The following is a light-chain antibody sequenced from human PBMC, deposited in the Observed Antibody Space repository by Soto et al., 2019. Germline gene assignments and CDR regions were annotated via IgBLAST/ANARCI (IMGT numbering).Light chain of an antibody. CDR1: QSISVW. V-gene: IGKV1-5*03. CDR3: KQYNSYSPT. Sequence: DIQMTQSPSTLSASVGDRVTITCRASQSISVWLAWYQQKAGKAPNLLIYKASRLESGFPSRFSGSGSETEFTLTIRGLQHGDSARYYCKQYNSYSPTFGKGTKVEVK. J-gene: IGKJ1*01. CDR2: KAS.